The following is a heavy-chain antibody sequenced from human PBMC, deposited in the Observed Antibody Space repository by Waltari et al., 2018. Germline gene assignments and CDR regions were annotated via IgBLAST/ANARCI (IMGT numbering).Heavy chain of an antibody. J-gene: IGHJ4*02. D-gene: IGHD6-6*01. CDR1: GYTFTSYA. Sequence: QVQLVQSGSELKKPGASVKVSCKASGYTFTSYAMNWVRQAPGQGLEWMGWVKTDTGNPTYAQGCTGRFVCSLDTSVSTAYLQISSLKAEDTAVYYCARVGEGIRPPGHWDYWGQGTLVTVSS. CDR2: VKTDTGNP. V-gene: IGHV7-4-1*02. CDR3: ARVGEGIRPPGHWDY.